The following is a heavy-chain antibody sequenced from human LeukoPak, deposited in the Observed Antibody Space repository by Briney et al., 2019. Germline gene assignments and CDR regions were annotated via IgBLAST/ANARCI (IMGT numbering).Heavy chain of an antibody. CDR2: IYSGGST. CDR1: GFTVSSNY. J-gene: IGHJ4*02. V-gene: IGHV3-66*01. D-gene: IGHD3-16*02. CDR3: ARGADFYDYVWGSYPTFDY. Sequence: EGSLRLSCAASGFTVSSNYMSWVRQAPGKGLEWVSVIYSGGSTYYADSVKGRFTISRDNSRNTLYLQMNSLRAEDTAVYYCARGADFYDYVWGSYPTFDYWGQGTLVTVSS.